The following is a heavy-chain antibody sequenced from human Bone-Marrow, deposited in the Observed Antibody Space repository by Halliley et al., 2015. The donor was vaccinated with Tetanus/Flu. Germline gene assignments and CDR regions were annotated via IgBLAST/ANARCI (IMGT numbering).Heavy chain of an antibody. Sequence: ITGDGDPTSSADSVKGRFSISRDNSKNSLYLHMNSLRPDDTAFYYCAKDRTYCSGSSCYEYHFEYWGQGTLVTVSS. CDR2: ITGDGDPT. J-gene: IGHJ4*02. V-gene: IGHV3-43*02. D-gene: IGHD2-15*01. CDR3: AKDRTYCSGSSCYEYHFEY.